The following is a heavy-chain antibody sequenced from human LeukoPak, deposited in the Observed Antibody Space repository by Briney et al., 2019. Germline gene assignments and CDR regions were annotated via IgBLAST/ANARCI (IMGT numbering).Heavy chain of an antibody. Sequence: GGSLRLSCVASGFTVNSNYMSWVRQAPGKGLEWVSVIYSGGSTYYADSVKGRFTISRDNSKNTLYLQMNSLRAEDTAVYYCARLICGGGDCGGVGAFDIWGQGTMVTVSS. V-gene: IGHV3-53*01. CDR1: GFTVNSNY. J-gene: IGHJ3*02. CDR2: IYSGGST. CDR3: ARLICGGGDCGGVGAFDI. D-gene: IGHD2-21*02.